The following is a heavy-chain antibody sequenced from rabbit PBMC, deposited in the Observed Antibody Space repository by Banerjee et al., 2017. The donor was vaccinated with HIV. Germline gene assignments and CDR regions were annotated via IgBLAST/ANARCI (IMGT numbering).Heavy chain of an antibody. CDR2: IYTGGSNT. CDR3: ARGPYTAGDGAYAYDRVYYFDL. D-gene: IGHD6-1*01. J-gene: IGHJ4*01. CDR1: GFSFSSGYY. Sequence: QSLDESGGDLVKPGASLTLTCTASGFSFSSGYYMCWFRQAPGKGLEWIGCIYTGGSNTYYATWARGRFTISKSSSTTVTLQMTSLTAADTATYFCARGPYTAGDGAYAYDRVYYFDLWGQGTLVTVS. V-gene: IGHV1S40*01.